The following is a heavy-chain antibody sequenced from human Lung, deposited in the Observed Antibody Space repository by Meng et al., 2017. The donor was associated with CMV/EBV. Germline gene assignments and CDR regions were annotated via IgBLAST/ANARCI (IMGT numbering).Heavy chain of an antibody. J-gene: IGHJ4*02. CDR3: ARDLEY. CDR1: GGSLSSSTYY. CDR2: LYDSGST. V-gene: IGHV4-39*07. D-gene: IGHD1-1*01. Sequence: QLPLHESGPGLVRPSATLSLTCSVSGGSLSSSTYYWAWIRQPPGKGLEWIGSLYDSGSTYYHPSLKSRVTISVDTSKTYFSLKLRSVTAADTAVYYCARDLEYWGQGTLVTVSS.